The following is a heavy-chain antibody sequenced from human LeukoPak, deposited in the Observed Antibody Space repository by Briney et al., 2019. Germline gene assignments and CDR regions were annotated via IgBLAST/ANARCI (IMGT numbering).Heavy chain of an antibody. V-gene: IGHV1-69*13. CDR1: GGTFSSYA. Sequence: SVKVSCKASGGTFSSYAISWVRQAPGQGLEWMEGIIPIFGTANYAQKFQGRVTITADESTSTAYMELSSLRSEDTAVYYCARGLRTREYYFDYWGQGTLVTVSS. CDR2: IIPIFGTA. CDR3: ARGLRTREYYFDY. J-gene: IGHJ4*02.